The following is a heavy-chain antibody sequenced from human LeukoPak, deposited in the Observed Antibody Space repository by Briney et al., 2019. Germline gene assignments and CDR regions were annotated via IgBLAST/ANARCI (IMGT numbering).Heavy chain of an antibody. CDR3: ARGLRYCSSTGCLAWFDP. D-gene: IGHD2-2*01. Sequence: SETLSLTCAVYGGSFSGYYWSWIRQPPGKGLEGIGEINHSGSTNYNPSLKSRVTISVDTSKNQFSLKLSSVTAADTAVYYCARGLRYCSSTGCLAWFDPWGQGTLVTVSS. V-gene: IGHV4-34*01. CDR2: INHSGST. J-gene: IGHJ5*02. CDR1: GGSFSGYY.